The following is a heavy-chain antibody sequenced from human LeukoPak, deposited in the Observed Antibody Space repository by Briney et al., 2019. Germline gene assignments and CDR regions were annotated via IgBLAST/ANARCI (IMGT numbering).Heavy chain of an antibody. CDR2: IYTSGST. Sequence: SETLSLTCTVSGGSISSGSYYWSWIRQPAGKGLEWIGRIYTSGSTNYNPSLKSRVTISVDTSKNQFSLKLTSVTAADTAVYYCAREANYYGSGSYFEGTFDYWGQGSLVTVSS. CDR1: GGSISSGSYY. J-gene: IGHJ4*02. CDR3: AREANYYGSGSYFEGTFDY. V-gene: IGHV4-61*02. D-gene: IGHD3-10*01.